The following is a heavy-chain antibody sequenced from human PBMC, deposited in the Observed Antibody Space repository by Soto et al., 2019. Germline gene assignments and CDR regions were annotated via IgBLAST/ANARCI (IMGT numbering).Heavy chain of an antibody. V-gene: IGHV3-30*04. J-gene: IGHJ4*02. D-gene: IGHD2-15*01. CDR1: GFTFKSNA. CDR3: TSSSVSDIVVVAAASELDY. Sequence: GGSLRLSCAASGFTFKSNAMHWVRQAPGKGLEWVAVISYDGSNKHHTDSVKGRFTISRDNSKNTLYLQMAGLRPEDTAVYYCTSSSVSDIVVVAAASELDYWGQGTLVTVSS. CDR2: ISYDGSNK.